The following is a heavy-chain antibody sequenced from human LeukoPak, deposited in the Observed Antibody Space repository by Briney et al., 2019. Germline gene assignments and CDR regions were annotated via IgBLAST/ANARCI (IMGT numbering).Heavy chain of an antibody. V-gene: IGHV3-21*01. Sequence: GGSLRLSCAASGFTFSSYAMNWVRQAPGKGLEWVSSISSSSSYIYYADSVKGRFTISRDNAKNSLYLQMNSLRAEDTAVYYCARGGVTTLDYWGQGTLVTVSS. CDR1: GFTFSSYA. CDR2: ISSSSSYI. D-gene: IGHD4-11*01. J-gene: IGHJ4*02. CDR3: ARGGVTTLDY.